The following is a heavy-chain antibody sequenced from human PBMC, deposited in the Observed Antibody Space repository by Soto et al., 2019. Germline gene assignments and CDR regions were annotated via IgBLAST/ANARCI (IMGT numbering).Heavy chain of an antibody. D-gene: IGHD2-15*01. CDR3: ARGRYCSGGSCYSRWFDP. Sequence: ASVKVSCKASGYTFTSYGIRWVRQAPGQVLEWMRRISAYNDNTNYAQKLQGRVTMTTDTSTSTAYMELRSLRSDDTAVYYCARGRYCSGGSCYSRWFDPWGQGTLVTVSS. J-gene: IGHJ5*02. CDR1: GYTFTSYG. V-gene: IGHV1-18*04. CDR2: ISAYNDNT.